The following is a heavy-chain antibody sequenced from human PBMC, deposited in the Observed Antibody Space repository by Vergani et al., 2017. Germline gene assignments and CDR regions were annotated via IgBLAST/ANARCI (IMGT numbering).Heavy chain of an antibody. V-gene: IGHV5-51*01. Sequence: EKQLVQSGSETKKPGESLKISCQAFGYIFSNIWIGWVRQRPGRGLEWMGIIYTGDSEVKSNPTFRGQVIFSVDTSVNTAYLQWRSLQASDTATYFCASGGHGSENGGALQLWGQGTNITVSS. CDR3: ASGGHGSENGGALQL. J-gene: IGHJ3*01. CDR2: IYTGDSEV. CDR1: GYIFSNIW. D-gene: IGHD3-10*01.